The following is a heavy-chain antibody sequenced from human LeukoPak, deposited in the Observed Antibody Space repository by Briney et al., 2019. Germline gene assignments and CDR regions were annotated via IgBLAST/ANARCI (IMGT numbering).Heavy chain of an antibody. CDR3: AREGITMIVVVMGHFDY. V-gene: IGHV3-7*01. CDR1: GFTFSSYW. CDR2: IKQDGSEK. J-gene: IGHJ4*02. D-gene: IGHD3-22*01. Sequence: PWGSLRLSCAASGFTFSSYWMGWVRQAPGKGLEWVANIKQDGSEKYYVDSVKGRFTISRDNAKNSLYLQMNSLRAEDTAVYYCAREGITMIVVVMGHFDYWGQGTLVTVSS.